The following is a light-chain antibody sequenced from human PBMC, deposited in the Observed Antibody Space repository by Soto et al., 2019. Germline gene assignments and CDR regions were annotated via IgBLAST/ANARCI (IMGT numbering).Light chain of an antibody. CDR2: DNN. Sequence: QSVLTQPPSVSAAPRQKVTISCSGSSPNIGNNPVSWYQQLPGTAPKLLIYDNNKRPSGIPDRFSGSKSGTSATLGITGLQTGDEADYYCGTWDSSLSAGVFGTGTKLTVL. CDR3: GTWDSSLSAGV. CDR1: SPNIGNNP. J-gene: IGLJ1*01. V-gene: IGLV1-51*01.